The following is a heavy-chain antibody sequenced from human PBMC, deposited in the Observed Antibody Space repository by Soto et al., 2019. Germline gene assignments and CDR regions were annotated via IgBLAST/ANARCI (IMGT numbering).Heavy chain of an antibody. D-gene: IGHD2-2*01. V-gene: IGHV3-23*01. J-gene: IGHJ3*02. Sequence: EVRLLESGGGLVQPGGSLRLSCVASGFTFSNYAMSWVRQAPGKGLEWVSVVTGRSSSTYYSDSGEGRFIISSDNSRNTLFLQMTSLGAEDTAVYYCTKHLPSKKNQRRWADAFHIWGQGTILTVSS. CDR1: GFTFSNYA. CDR2: VTGRSSST. CDR3: TKHLPSKKNQRRWADAFHI.